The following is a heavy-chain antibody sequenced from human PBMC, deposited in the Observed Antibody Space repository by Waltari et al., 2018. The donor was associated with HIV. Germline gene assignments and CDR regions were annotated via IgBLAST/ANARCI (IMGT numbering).Heavy chain of an antibody. CDR2: ISDSGGST. CDR3: AKDKVGTTVTAVDY. V-gene: IGHV3-23*04. D-gene: IGHD4-4*01. J-gene: IGHJ4*02. CDR1: GFTFSSYA. Sequence: EVQLVESGGGLVQPGGSLRLSCAASGFTFSSYAVNWVRQAPGKGLEWVSGISDSGGSTYYVDSVKGRFTISRDNSKNTLYLQMNSLRAEDTAVYYCAKDKVGTTVTAVDYWGQGTLVTVSS.